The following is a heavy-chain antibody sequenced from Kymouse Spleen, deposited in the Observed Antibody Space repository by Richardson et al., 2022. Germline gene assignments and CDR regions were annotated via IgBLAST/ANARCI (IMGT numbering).Heavy chain of an antibody. J-gene: IGHJ4*02. CDR1: GFTFSSYG. CDR2: IWYDGSNK. V-gene: IGHV3-33*01. D-gene: IGHD3-10*01. CDR3: ARGEWFGESIHFDY. Sequence: QVQLVESGGGVVQPGRSLRLSCAASGFTFSSYGMHWVRQAPGKGLEWVAVIWYDGSNKYYADSVKGRFTISRDNSKNTLYLQMNSLRAEDTAVYYCARGEWFGESIHFDYWGQGTLVTVSS.